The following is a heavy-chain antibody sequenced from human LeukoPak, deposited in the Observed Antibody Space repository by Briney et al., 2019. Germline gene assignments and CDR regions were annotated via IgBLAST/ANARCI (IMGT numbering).Heavy chain of an antibody. CDR2: INHNRFT. D-gene: IGHD3-22*01. CDR3: ARNYDSSGYHNLPLEY. J-gene: IGHJ4*02. Sequence: SDTLLLTCAVSGYYISSGQYWAWIRQSPGKGLDWIGSINHNRFTLHTPSLKSRVTISIDTSKNQFSLRLSSVTAADTAVYYCARNYDSSGYHNLPLEYGGEGTLVTVSS. V-gene: IGHV4-38-2*01. CDR1: GYYISSGQY.